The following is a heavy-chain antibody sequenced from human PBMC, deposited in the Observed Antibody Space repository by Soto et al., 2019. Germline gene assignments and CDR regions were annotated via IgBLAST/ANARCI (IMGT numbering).Heavy chain of an antibody. CDR3: ARGGTPMDY. D-gene: IGHD3-16*01. V-gene: IGHV1-18*01. CDR2: ISAYNGNT. CDR1: GYTFTNFG. J-gene: IGHJ4*02. Sequence: QVQLVQSGAEVKKPGASVKVSCKASGYTFTNFGISWVRQAPGQGLEWMGWISAYNGNTSYAQKFEGRVTMTTDTATSTAHMGGRSRRSDDTAVYYSARGGTPMDYWGQGTLVTVSS.